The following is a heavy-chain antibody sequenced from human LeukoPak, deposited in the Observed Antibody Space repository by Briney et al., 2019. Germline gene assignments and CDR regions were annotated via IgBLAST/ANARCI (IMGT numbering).Heavy chain of an antibody. D-gene: IGHD3-9*01. J-gene: IGHJ3*02. CDR2: INWNGGRT. CDR1: GFTFDDYG. V-gene: IGHV3-20*04. CDR3: ARDPTYDILTGYYYDAFDI. Sequence: GGSLRLSCAASGFTFDDYGMSWVRQAAGKGLEWVSGINWNGGRTGYADSVKGRFTISRDNAKNSLYLQMNSLRAEDTALYYCARDPTYDILTGYYYDAFDIWGQGTMVTVSS.